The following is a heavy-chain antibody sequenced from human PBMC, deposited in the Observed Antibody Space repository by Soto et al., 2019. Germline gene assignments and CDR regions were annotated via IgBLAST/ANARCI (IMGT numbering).Heavy chain of an antibody. V-gene: IGHV3-30-3*01. CDR3: ARTDGFDI. J-gene: IGHJ3*02. CDR2: ISYDGSNK. CDR1: GFTFSSYA. Sequence: GGSPRLSCAASGFTFSSYAMHWFRQAPGKGLEWVAVISYDGSNKYYADSVKGRFTISRDNSKNTLYLQMNSLRAEDTAVDYCARTDGFDIWCQETMVTVSS.